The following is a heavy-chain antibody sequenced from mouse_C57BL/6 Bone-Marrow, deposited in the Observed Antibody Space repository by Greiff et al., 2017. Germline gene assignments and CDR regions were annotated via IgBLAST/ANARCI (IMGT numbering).Heavy chain of an antibody. J-gene: IGHJ4*01. CDR3: ESSRMSFYYALDY. Sequence: VQLQQPGAELVKPGASVKLSCTASGYTFTSYWMHWVKQSPGRGLEWIGRIDPNSGGTKYNERFKSKATLTVDKPSSTAYMQLSSLTSEDSAGYTGESSRMSFYYALDYWGQGTSATVTS. V-gene: IGHV1-72*01. CDR1: GYTFTSYW. CDR2: IDPNSGGT.